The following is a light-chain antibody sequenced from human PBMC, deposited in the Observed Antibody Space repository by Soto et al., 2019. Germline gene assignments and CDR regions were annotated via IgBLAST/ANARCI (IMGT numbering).Light chain of an antibody. V-gene: IGKV2-30*01. Sequence: DVVMTQSPLSLPVTLGQPASISCRSSQSLVYSDGNTYLNWFQQRPGQSPRRLIYGASTRATGIPARFSGSGSGTEFTLTISSLQSEDFAVYYCQQYNNWPRTFGQGTKVDIK. CDR1: QSLVYSDGNTY. CDR3: QQYNNWPRT. J-gene: IGKJ1*01. CDR2: GAS.